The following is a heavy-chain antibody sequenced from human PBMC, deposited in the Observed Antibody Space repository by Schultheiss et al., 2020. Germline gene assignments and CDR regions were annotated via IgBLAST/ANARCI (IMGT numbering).Heavy chain of an antibody. CDR1: GFTFSSYS. CDR3: TTVDTAADY. CDR2: ISSSSSYI. Sequence: GGSLRLSCAASGFTFSSYSMNWVRQAPGKGLEWVSSISSSSSYIYYADSVKGRFTISRDNSKNTLYLQMNSLKTEDTAVYYCTTVDTAADYWGQGTLVTVSS. D-gene: IGHD5-18*01. V-gene: IGHV3-21*03. J-gene: IGHJ4*02.